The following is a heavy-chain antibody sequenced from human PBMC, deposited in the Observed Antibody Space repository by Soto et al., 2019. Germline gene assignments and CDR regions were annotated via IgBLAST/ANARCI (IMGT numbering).Heavy chain of an antibody. V-gene: IGHV3-23*01. CDR1: TFTLSSYG. J-gene: IGHJ5*02. Sequence: PWGSLRLSCVAYTFTLSSYGMTWVRQAPGKGLEWVSSISPSGGDTYYADSVKGRVTISRDNSINTLYLQMDSLRVEDTALYYCARGWGSPDPWGQGTRVTVSS. CDR3: ARGWGSPDP. CDR2: ISPSGGDT. D-gene: IGHD7-27*01.